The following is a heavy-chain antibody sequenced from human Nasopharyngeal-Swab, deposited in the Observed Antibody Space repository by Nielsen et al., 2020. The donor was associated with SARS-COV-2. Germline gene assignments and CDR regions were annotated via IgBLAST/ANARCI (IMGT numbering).Heavy chain of an antibody. V-gene: IGHV3-21*01. Sequence: VRQMPGKGLEWVSSISSSSSYIYYADSVKGRFTISRDNAKNSLYLQMNSLRAEDTAVYYCARDHPHTAIDYWGQGTLDTVSS. J-gene: IGHJ4*02. D-gene: IGHD5-18*01. CDR2: ISSSSSYI. CDR3: ARDHPHTAIDY.